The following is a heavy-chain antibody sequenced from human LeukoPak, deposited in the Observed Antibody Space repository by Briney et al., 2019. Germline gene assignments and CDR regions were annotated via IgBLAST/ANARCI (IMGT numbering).Heavy chain of an antibody. V-gene: IGHV4-39*07. D-gene: IGHD3-22*01. CDR3: ARCTIYYDSSAYPDY. J-gene: IGHJ4*02. Sequence: SETLSLTCIVSGGSISSSNYFWGWIRQPPGKGLEWIASIYYSESTYYNPSLKSRVTTSVDRSKNQFSLKLSSVTAADTAVYYCARCTIYYDSSAYPDYWGQGTLVTVSS. CDR1: GGSISSSNYF. CDR2: IYYSEST.